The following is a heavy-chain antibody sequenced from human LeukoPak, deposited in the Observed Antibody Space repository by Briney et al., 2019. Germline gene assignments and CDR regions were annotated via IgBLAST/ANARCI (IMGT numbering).Heavy chain of an antibody. J-gene: IGHJ4*02. V-gene: IGHV3-7*03. Sequence: GESLRLSCVTSGFTFSSYWMSWVRQAPGKGLEWVALIKQDGSEKYYVDSVKGRFTMSRDNAESSLYLQMNSLRVEDTAMYYCARYGQLGDWGRGTLVTVSS. CDR2: IKQDGSEK. CDR1: GFTFSSYW. D-gene: IGHD6-6*01. CDR3: ARYGQLGD.